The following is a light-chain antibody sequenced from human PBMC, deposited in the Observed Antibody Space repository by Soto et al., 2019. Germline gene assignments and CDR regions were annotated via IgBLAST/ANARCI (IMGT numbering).Light chain of an antibody. J-gene: IGKJ1*01. CDR1: QSLLHSNGYNY. Sequence: DLVMTQSPLSLPVTPGEPASISCRSGQSLLHSNGYNYLDWYLQKPGQSPQLLIYLGSNRATGVHDRFSGSGSGTDFTLKISRVEAEDVGVYYCMQALQTPRTFGQGTKVEIK. CDR2: LGS. V-gene: IGKV2-28*01. CDR3: MQALQTPRT.